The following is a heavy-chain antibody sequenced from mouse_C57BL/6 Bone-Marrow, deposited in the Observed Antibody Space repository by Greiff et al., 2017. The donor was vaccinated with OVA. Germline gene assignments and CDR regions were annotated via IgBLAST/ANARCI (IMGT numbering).Heavy chain of an antibody. CDR2: ISSGSSTI. J-gene: IGHJ1*03. V-gene: IGHV5-17*01. Sequence: EVQRVESGGGLVKPGGSLKLSCAASGFTFSDYGMHWVRQAPEKGLEWVAYISSGSSTIYYADKVKGRFTISRDNAKNTLFLQMTSLRSEDTAMYYCARINYWYFDVWGTGTTVTVSS. CDR1: GFTFSDYG. CDR3: ARINYWYFDV.